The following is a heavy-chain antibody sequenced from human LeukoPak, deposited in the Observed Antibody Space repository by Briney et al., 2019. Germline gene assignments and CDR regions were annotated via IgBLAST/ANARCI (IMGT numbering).Heavy chain of an antibody. CDR1: GFTVSSNY. V-gene: IGHV3-53*04. Sequence: SGGSLRLSCAASGFTVSSNYMSWVRQAPGKGLEWVSVIYSGGSTYYADSVKGRFTISRHNSKNTLYLQMNSLRAEDTAVYYCARDLQHSGLAVAGAYGMDVWGQGTTVTVSS. CDR2: IYSGGST. D-gene: IGHD6-19*01. J-gene: IGHJ6*02. CDR3: ARDLQHSGLAVAGAYGMDV.